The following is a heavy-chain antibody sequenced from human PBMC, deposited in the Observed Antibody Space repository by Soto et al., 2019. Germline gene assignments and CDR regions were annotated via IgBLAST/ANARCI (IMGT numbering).Heavy chain of an antibody. Sequence: EVQLMESGGGLVQPGGSLRLSCAASGFIVNNIFMTWVHQAPGKGLEWLSTISSDDKTYYADSVKGRFTISRDSSKNTRYRQMISLRAEDTAVYHCARDILGGSYDFSHGGQGTLLTVSS. V-gene: IGHV3-66*01. J-gene: IGHJ1*01. CDR1: GFIVNNIF. CDR2: ISSDDKT. D-gene: IGHD3-3*01. CDR3: ARDILGGSYDFSH.